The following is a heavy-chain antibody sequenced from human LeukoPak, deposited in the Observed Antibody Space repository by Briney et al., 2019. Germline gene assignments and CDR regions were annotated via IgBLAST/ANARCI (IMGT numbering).Heavy chain of an antibody. CDR2: ISSSGSTI. CDR3: ARDWYDNSDAFDI. CDR1: GFTFSSYE. V-gene: IGHV3-48*03. J-gene: IGHJ3*02. Sequence: GGSPRLSCAASGFTFSSYEMNWVRQAPGKGLGWVSYISSSGSTIYYADSVKGRFTISRDNAKNSLYLQMNSLRAEDTAVYYCARDWYDNSDAFDIWGQGTMVTVSS. D-gene: IGHD3-9*01.